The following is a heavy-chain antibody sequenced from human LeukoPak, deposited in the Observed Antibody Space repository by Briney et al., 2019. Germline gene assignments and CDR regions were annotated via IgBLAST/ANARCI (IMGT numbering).Heavy chain of an antibody. CDR1: GFTLSSYG. V-gene: IGHV3-33*01. J-gene: IGHJ4*02. D-gene: IGHD3-10*01. CDR3: ARDWGSGNSYYFDY. Sequence: GGSLRLSCAASGFTLSSYGMHWVRQAPGKGLEWVAVIWYDGSNKYYEDSVKGRFTISRDNSKNTLYLQMNSLRAEDTAVYYCARDWGSGNSYYFDYWGQGTLVTVSS. CDR2: IWYDGSNK.